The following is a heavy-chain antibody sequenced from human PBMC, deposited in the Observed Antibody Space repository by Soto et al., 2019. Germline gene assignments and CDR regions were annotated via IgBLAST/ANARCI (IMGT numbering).Heavy chain of an antibody. D-gene: IGHD2-2*01. J-gene: IGHJ6*02. V-gene: IGHV1-69*01. Sequence: QVQLVQSGAEVKKPGSSVKVSCKASGGTFSSYAISWVRQAPGQGLEWRGGIIPISGTANYAQKFQGRVTIPADETTSTTYMELSSLRSEDTAVYYCARSQGSSTSLEIYYYYYYGMDVWGQWTTVTVSS. CDR2: IIPISGTA. CDR1: GGTFSSYA. CDR3: ARSQGSSTSLEIYYYYYYGMDV.